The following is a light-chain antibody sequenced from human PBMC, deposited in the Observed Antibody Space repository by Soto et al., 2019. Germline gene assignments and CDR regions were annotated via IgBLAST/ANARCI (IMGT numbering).Light chain of an antibody. CDR1: QSVCSRC. CDR3: QHYGTTPLT. Sequence: ETVLTQSPGTLSLSPGERVTLSCRASQSVCSRCFAWYQQKPGQSPRLLIYGASTRDTGIPDRFSGSGSGTDFTLTISRLEPEDFAVYYCQHYGTTPLTFGQGTNVGI. V-gene: IGKV3-20*01. CDR2: GAS. J-gene: IGKJ1*01.